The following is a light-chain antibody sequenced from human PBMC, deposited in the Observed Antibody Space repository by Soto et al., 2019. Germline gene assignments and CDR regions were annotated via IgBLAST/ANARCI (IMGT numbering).Light chain of an antibody. CDR2: DVS. V-gene: IGLV2-14*01. Sequence: VLTPPASVSGSPGQSITISCTGTSSDVGGYNYVSWYQQHPGKAPKLMIYDVSNRPSGVSNRFSGSKSGNTASLTISGLQAEDEADYYCSSYTSSSTPVFGTGTKVTVL. CDR1: SSDVGGYNY. CDR3: SSYTSSSTPV. J-gene: IGLJ1*01.